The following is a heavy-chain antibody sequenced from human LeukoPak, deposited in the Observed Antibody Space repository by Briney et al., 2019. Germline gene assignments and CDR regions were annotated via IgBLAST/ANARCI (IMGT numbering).Heavy chain of an antibody. CDR1: GYTFTSYY. CDR3: ARDCSGGSCYGDPRSDWFDP. V-gene: IGHV1-46*01. CDR2: INPSGGST. D-gene: IGHD2-15*01. J-gene: IGHJ5*02. Sequence: ASVKVSCKASGYTFTSYYMHWVRQAPGQGLEWMGIINPSGGSTSYAQKFQGRVTMTRDTSTSTVYMELSSLRSEDTAVHYCARDCSGGSCYGDPRSDWFDPWGQGTLVTVSS.